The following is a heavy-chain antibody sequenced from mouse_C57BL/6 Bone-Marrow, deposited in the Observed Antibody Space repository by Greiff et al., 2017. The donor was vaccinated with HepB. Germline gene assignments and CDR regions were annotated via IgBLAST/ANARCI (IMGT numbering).Heavy chain of an antibody. CDR3: ARRDYGSSYSWFAY. D-gene: IGHD1-1*01. J-gene: IGHJ3*01. Sequence: EVQGVESGGGLVKPGGSLKLSCAASGFTFSSYTMSWVRQTPEKRLEWVATISGGGGNTYYPDSVKGRFTISRDNAKNTLYLQMSSLRSEDTALYYCARRDYGSSYSWFAYWGQGTLVTVSA. CDR1: GFTFSSYT. CDR2: ISGGGGNT. V-gene: IGHV5-9*01.